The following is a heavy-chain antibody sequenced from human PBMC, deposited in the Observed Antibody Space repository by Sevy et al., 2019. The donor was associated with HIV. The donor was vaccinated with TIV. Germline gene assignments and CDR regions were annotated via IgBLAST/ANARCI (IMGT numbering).Heavy chain of an antibody. CDR1: GFSFSTYA. D-gene: IGHD3-22*01. J-gene: IGHJ4*02. CDR2: ISGGGSNT. CDR3: AKEGPGYNYDSSGYFPS. V-gene: IGHV3-23*01. Sequence: GGSLRLSCAASGFSFSTYAMTWVRQAPGKGLEWVSAISGGGSNTYNGDSVKGRFTISRDNPKNKLYLHMNSLGAEDTAVYYCAKEGPGYNYDSSGYFPSWGQGTLVTVSS.